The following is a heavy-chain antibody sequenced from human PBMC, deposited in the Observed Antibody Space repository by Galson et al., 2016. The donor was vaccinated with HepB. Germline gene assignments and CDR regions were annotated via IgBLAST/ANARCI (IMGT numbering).Heavy chain of an antibody. CDR3: ARGDYGDYPTDL. J-gene: IGHJ5*02. D-gene: IGHD4-17*01. Sequence: SLRLSCAASGSTLSSHAMHWVRQAPGKGLEWLTIISYDGSDKHYADSVKGRFTISRDNAKNMLFLQMNSLRVEDTSVYYCARGDYGDYPTDLWGQGTLVTVSS. CDR1: GSTLSSHA. CDR2: ISYDGSDK. V-gene: IGHV3-30-3*01.